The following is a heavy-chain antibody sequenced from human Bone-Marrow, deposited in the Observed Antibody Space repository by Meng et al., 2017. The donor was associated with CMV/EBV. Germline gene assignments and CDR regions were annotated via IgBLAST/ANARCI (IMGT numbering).Heavy chain of an antibody. Sequence: SETLSLTCTVSGGSISSYYWSWIRQPPGKGLEWIGYIYYSGSTNYNPSLKSRVTISVDTSKNQFSLKLSSVTAADTAVYYCARDVGTKYGMYVWGQGTTVTVSS. CDR3: ARDVGTKYGMYV. J-gene: IGHJ6*02. D-gene: IGHD1-7*01. CDR2: IYYSGST. V-gene: IGHV4-59*01. CDR1: GGSISSYY.